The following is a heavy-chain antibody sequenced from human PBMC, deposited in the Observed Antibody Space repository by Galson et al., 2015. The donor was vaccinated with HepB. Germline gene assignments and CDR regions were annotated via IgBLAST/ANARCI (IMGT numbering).Heavy chain of an antibody. CDR3: AREDTNVGYYGSGSYFRP. CDR2: IIPIFGTA. CDR1: GGTFSSYA. V-gene: IGHV1-69*13. J-gene: IGHJ5*02. Sequence: SVKVSCKASGGTFSSYAISWVRQAPGQGLEWMGGIIPIFGTANYAQKFQGRVTITADESTSTAYMELSSLRSEDTAVYYCAREDTNVGYYGSGSYFRPWGQGTLVTVSS. D-gene: IGHD3-10*01.